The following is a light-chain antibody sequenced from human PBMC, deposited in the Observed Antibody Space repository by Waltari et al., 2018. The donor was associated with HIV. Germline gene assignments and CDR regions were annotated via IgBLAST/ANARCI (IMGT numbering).Light chain of an antibody. Sequence: DVVMTKSPDSLTVAVGERATLNCKCSKTLLYGSSIKNNLAWFQQRPGHRPKLLIFCASTRQSGVPDRFSGSRSGTDFTLTVSSLQAEDVAVYYCQQYYLVPYTFGQGTKLEIK. CDR2: CAS. J-gene: IGKJ2*01. CDR1: KTLLYGSSIKNN. CDR3: QQYYLVPYT. V-gene: IGKV4-1*01.